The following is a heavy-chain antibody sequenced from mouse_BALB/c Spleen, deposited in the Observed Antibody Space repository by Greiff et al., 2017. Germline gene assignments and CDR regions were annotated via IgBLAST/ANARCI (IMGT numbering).Heavy chain of an antibody. J-gene: IGHJ4*01. CDR2: INPGSGGT. CDR3: ARGDRPLGGAMDY. D-gene: IGHD3-3*01. CDR1: GYAFTNYL. V-gene: IGHV1-54*01. Sequence: QVQLQQSGAELVRPGTSVKVSCKASGYAFTNYLIEWVKQRPGQGLEWIGVINPGSGGTNYNQKFKGKATLTVDKSSSTAYMELRSLTSEDSAVYYCARGDRPLGGAMDYWGQGTSVTVSS.